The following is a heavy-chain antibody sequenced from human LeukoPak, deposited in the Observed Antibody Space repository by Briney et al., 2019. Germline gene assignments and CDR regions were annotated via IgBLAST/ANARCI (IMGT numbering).Heavy chain of an antibody. CDR3: ARDQYCGGDCYSVFDY. CDR1: GGSISSYY. J-gene: IGHJ4*02. V-gene: IGHV4-4*07. CDR2: IYTSGST. D-gene: IGHD2-21*02. Sequence: SETLSLTCTVSGGSISSYYWSWIRQPAGKGLEWIGRIYTSGSTNCNPSLKSRVTMSVDTSKNQFSLKLSSVTAADTAVYYCARDQYCGGDCYSVFDYWGQGTLVTVSS.